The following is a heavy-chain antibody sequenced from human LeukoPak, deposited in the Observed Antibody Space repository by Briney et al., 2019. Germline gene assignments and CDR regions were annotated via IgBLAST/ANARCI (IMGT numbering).Heavy chain of an antibody. D-gene: IGHD2-21*01. CDR3: ASARDFGRIFDY. CDR1: GYTLTGYY. V-gene: IGHV1-2*02. CDR2: INPNSGGT. Sequence: ASVKVSCKASGYTLTGYYIHWVRQAPGQGLEWLGWINPNSGGTNYAQKFQGRVTMTWDTSITTAYMDLGRLISDDTAVYYCASARDFGRIFDYWGQGTLVTVSS. J-gene: IGHJ4*02.